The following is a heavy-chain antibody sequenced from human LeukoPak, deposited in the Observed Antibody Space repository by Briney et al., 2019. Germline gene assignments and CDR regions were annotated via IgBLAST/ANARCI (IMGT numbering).Heavy chain of an antibody. V-gene: IGHV3-21*01. CDR2: ISSSSSYI. CDR3: ARAQRGSWYGRAAFDI. J-gene: IGHJ3*02. CDR1: GFTFSSYS. D-gene: IGHD6-13*01. Sequence: GSLRLSCAASGFTFSSYSMNWVRQAPGKGLEWVSSISSSSSYIYYADSVKGRFTISRDNAKNSLYLQMNSLRAEDTAVYYCARAQRGSWYGRAAFDIWGQGTMVTVSS.